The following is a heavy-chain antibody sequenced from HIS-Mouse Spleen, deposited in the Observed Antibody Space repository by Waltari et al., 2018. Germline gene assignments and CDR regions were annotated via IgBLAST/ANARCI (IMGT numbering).Heavy chain of an antibody. CDR2: INHSGSP. Sequence: QVQLQQWGAGLLKPSETLSLTCAVYGGSFSGYYWSWIRQPPGKGREWIGEINHSGSPNYNPSLKSRVTISVDTSKNQFSLKLSSVTAADTAVYYCARGLAARFDYWGQRTLVTVSS. CDR1: GGSFSGYY. D-gene: IGHD6-6*01. J-gene: IGHJ4*02. V-gene: IGHV4-34*01. CDR3: ARGLAARFDY.